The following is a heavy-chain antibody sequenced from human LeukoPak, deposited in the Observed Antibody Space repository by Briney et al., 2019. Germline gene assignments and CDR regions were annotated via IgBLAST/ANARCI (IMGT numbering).Heavy chain of an antibody. J-gene: IGHJ5*02. V-gene: IGHV4-59*01. Sequence: TPSETLSLTCTVSGGSISSYYWSWIRQPPGKGLEWIGYIYYSGSTNYNPSLKSRVTISVDTSKNQFSLKLSSVTAADTAVYYCARVKGYSSGWYKVDWFDPWGQGTLVTVSS. CDR3: ARVKGYSSGWYKVDWFDP. D-gene: IGHD6-19*01. CDR2: IYYSGST. CDR1: GGSISSYY.